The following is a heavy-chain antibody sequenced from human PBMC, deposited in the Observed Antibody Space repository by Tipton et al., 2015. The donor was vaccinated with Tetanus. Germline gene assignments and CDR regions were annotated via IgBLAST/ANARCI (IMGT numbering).Heavy chain of an antibody. V-gene: IGHV4-30-2*01. D-gene: IGHD4-11*01. CDR1: GVSIRNGGYS. J-gene: IGHJ4*02. CDR3: VRAPYSSPGKYYFDL. CDR2: IYHTGGS. Sequence: TLSLTCAVSGVSIRNGGYSWSWVRQPPGKGLEWIGYIYHTGGSYYNPSLKSRVTMSVDLSKNEFSLNLASVTAADTAVYYCVRAPYSSPGKYYFDLWGQGTLVTVSS.